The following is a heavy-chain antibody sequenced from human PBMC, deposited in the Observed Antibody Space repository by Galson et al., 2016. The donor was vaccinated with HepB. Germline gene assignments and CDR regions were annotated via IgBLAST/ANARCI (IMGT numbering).Heavy chain of an antibody. CDR2: TYYRSKWYN. J-gene: IGHJ6*03. CDR3: ARDIAVAGTNFYYYMDV. Sequence: CAISGDSVSSNSAAWNWIRQSPSRGLEWLGRTYYRSKWYNDYGVSVKGRITINPDTSKNQISLQLNPVTPEDTAVYYCARDIAVAGTNFYYYMDVWGKGTTVTVSS. V-gene: IGHV6-1*01. CDR1: GDSVSSNSAA. D-gene: IGHD6-19*01.